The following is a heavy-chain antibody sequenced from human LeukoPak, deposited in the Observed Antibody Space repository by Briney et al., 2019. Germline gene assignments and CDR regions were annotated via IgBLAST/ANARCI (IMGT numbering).Heavy chain of an antibody. CDR2: IYYSGST. V-gene: IGHV4-39*07. D-gene: IGHD6-13*01. Sequence: SETLSLTCTVSGGSISSSSYYWGWIRQPPGKGLEWIGSIYYSGSTYYNPSLKSRVTISVDTSKNQFSLKLSSVAAADTAVYYCARVPTNSSSWYDGSKGFDPWGQGTLVTVSS. CDR3: ARVPTNSSSWYDGSKGFDP. CDR1: GGSISSSSYY. J-gene: IGHJ5*02.